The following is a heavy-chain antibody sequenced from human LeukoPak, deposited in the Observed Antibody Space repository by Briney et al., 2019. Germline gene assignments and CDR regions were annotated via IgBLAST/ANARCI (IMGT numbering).Heavy chain of an antibody. CDR3: ARDLSSSWSPGV. Sequence: PGGSLRLSCAASGFTFSSYSMNWVRQAPGKGLEWTAAIWYDGSNQYYPDSVKGRFTISRDNSKNTIYLQMDSLRIEDTAMYYCARDLSSSWSPGVWGQGTMVSVSS. J-gene: IGHJ3*01. CDR1: GFTFSSYS. V-gene: IGHV3-33*08. CDR2: IWYDGSNQ. D-gene: IGHD6-13*01.